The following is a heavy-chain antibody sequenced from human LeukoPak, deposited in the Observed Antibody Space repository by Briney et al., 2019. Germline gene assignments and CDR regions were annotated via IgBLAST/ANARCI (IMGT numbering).Heavy chain of an antibody. Sequence: ASAKVSCKASGYTFTSYYMHWVRQAPGQGLEWMGIINPSGGSTSYAQKFQGRVTMTRDTSTSTVYMELSSLRSEDTAVYYCARERGIAVSNRRESYFEYWGQGTLVTVSS. CDR2: INPSGGST. CDR1: GYTFTSYY. V-gene: IGHV1-46*01. CDR3: ARERGIAVSNRRESYFEY. J-gene: IGHJ4*02. D-gene: IGHD6-19*01.